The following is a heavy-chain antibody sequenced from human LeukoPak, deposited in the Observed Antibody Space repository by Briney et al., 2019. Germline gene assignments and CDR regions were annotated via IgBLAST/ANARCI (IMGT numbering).Heavy chain of an antibody. CDR2: INSDGSST. Sequence: SCKASGYTFTGYWMHWVRQAPGKGLVWVSRINSDGSSTSYADSVKGRFTISRDNAKNTLYLQMNSLRAEDTAVYYCARALVVPAAMDAFDIWGQGTMVTVSS. D-gene: IGHD2-2*01. V-gene: IGHV3-74*01. J-gene: IGHJ3*02. CDR3: ARALVVPAAMDAFDI. CDR1: GYTFTGYW.